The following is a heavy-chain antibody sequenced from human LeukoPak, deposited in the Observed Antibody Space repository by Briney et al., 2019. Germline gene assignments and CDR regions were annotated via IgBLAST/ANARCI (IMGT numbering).Heavy chain of an antibody. V-gene: IGHV4-38-2*02. CDR2: LFHSGTT. D-gene: IGHD4-23*01. Sequence: SETLSLPCKVSDFSITAGYYWGCIRQSPGTGLEWIARLFHSGTTYYNPSLKSRVTMSVDTSKNQFSLNLRSVTAADSAIYYCVRESGNGGHPLFDHWGQGTLVTVSS. CDR3: VRESGNGGHPLFDH. CDR1: DFSITAGYY. J-gene: IGHJ4*02.